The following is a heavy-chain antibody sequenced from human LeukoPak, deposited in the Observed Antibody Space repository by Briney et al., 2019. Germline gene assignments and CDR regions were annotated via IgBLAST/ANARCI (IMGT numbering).Heavy chain of an antibody. D-gene: IGHD3-10*01. V-gene: IGHV3-48*01. CDR2: ISSSSSTI. CDR3: ARDPIYGSGSYGWFDP. Sequence: PGGSLRLSCAASGFTFSSYSMNWVRQAPGKGLEWVSYISSSSSTIYYADSVKGRFTISRDNAKNSLYLQMNSLRAEDTAVYYCARDPIYGSGSYGWFDPWGLGTLVTVSS. J-gene: IGHJ5*02. CDR1: GFTFSSYS.